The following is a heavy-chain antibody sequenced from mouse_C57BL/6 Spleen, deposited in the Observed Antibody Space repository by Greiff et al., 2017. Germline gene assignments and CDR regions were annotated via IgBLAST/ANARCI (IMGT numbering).Heavy chain of an antibody. V-gene: IGHV1-55*01. CDR3: AREDFDY. CDR2: IYPGSGSA. Sequence: VKLQQPGAELVKPGASVKMSCKASGYTFTTYWITWVKQRPGQGLEWIGDIYPGSGSANYNEKFKSKATLTVDTSSSTAYMQLSSLTSEDSAVYYCAREDFDYWGQGTTLTVSS. J-gene: IGHJ2*01. CDR1: GYTFTTYW.